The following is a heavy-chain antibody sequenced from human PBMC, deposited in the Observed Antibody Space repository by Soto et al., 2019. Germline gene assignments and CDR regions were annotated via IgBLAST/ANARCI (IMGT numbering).Heavy chain of an antibody. CDR3: ARSRYSGSYPGPIDY. V-gene: IGHV5-51*01. D-gene: IGHD1-26*01. CDR1: GYSFTSYW. Sequence: PGESLKISCKGSGYSFTSYWIGWVRQMPGKGLEWMGIIYPGDSDTRYSPSFQGQVTISADKSISTAYLQWSSLKASDTAMYYRARSRYSGSYPGPIDYWGQGTLVTVSS. J-gene: IGHJ4*02. CDR2: IYPGDSDT.